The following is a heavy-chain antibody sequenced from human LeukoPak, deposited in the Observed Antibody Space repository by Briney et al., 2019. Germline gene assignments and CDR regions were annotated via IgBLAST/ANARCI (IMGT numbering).Heavy chain of an antibody. CDR2: ISGSGGST. CDR3: AKDDYSYYAMDV. V-gene: IGHV3-23*01. Sequence: GGSLRLSCAASGFTFSNYAMSWVRQAPGKGLEWVSTISGSGGSTFYADSVKGRFTISRDNSRNTLYLQMNSLRAEDTAIYYCAKDDYSYYAMDVWGRGTTVTVSS. CDR1: GFTFSNYA. J-gene: IGHJ6*02.